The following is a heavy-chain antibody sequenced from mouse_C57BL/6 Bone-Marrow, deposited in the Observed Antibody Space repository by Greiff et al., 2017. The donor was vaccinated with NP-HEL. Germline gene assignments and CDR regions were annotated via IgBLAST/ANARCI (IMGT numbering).Heavy chain of an antibody. CDR2: IDPSDSYT. D-gene: IGHD2-3*01. CDR3: GRGWLLPFAY. V-gene: IGHV1-69*01. CDR1: GYTFTSYW. Sequence: QVQLQQPGAELVMPGASVKLSCKASGYTFTSYWMHWVKQRPGQGLEWIGEIDPSDSYTNYNQKFKGKSTLTVDKSSSTAYMQLSSLTSEDSAVLYWGRGWLLPFAYWGQGTLVTVSA. J-gene: IGHJ3*01.